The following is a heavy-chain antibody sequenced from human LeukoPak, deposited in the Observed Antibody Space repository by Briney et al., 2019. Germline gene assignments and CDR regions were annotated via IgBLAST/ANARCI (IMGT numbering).Heavy chain of an antibody. CDR2: FDPEDGET. J-gene: IGHJ4*02. Sequence: ASVKVSCKVSGYTLTELSMHWVRQAPGKGLEWMGGFDPEDGETIYAQKFQGRVTMTEDTSTDAAYMELSSLRSEDTAVYYCATSSGWYSNYFDYWGQGTLVTVSS. CDR1: GYTLTELS. CDR3: ATSSGWYSNYFDY. D-gene: IGHD6-19*01. V-gene: IGHV1-24*01.